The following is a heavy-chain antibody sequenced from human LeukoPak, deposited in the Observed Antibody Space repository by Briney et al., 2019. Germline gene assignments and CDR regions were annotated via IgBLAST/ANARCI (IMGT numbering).Heavy chain of an antibody. CDR3: AELGITMIGGV. Sequence: GGSLRLSCAASGFTFSSYGMHWVRQAPGKGLEWVAVISYDGSNKYYADSVKGRFTIPRDNSKNTLYLQMNSLRAEDTAVYYCAELGITMIGGVWGKGTTVTISS. CDR1: GFTFSSYG. CDR2: ISYDGSNK. V-gene: IGHV3-30*18. D-gene: IGHD3-10*02. J-gene: IGHJ6*03.